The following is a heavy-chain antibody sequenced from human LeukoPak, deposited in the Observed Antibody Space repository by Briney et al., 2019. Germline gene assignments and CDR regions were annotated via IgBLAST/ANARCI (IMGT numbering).Heavy chain of an antibody. Sequence: PGGSLRLSCAASGFTFSSYWMSWVRQAPGKGLEWVANIKQDGSEKYYVDSVKGRFTISRDNAKNSLYLQMNSLRAEDTAVYYCARGLGGYYDSSGSVANYWGQGTLVTVSS. CDR1: GFTFSSYW. V-gene: IGHV3-7*04. J-gene: IGHJ4*02. CDR3: ARGLGGYYDSSGSVANY. CDR2: IKQDGSEK. D-gene: IGHD3-22*01.